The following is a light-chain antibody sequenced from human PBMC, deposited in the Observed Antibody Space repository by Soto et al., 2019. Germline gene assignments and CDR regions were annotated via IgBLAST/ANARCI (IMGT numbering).Light chain of an antibody. Sequence: EIVLTHSPVTLSLSPGEIATLSCRSSQSVSSSYLAWYQQKPGQAPRLLIYGASTRATGIPARFSGSGSGTEFTLTISSLQSEDFAVYYCQQHSKWPRTFGQGTKVDIK. CDR1: QSVSSSY. CDR3: QQHSKWPRT. J-gene: IGKJ1*01. V-gene: IGKV3-15*01. CDR2: GAS.